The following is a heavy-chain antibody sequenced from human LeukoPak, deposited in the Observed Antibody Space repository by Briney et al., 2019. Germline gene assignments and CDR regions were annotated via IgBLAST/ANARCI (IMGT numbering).Heavy chain of an antibody. CDR1: GFTFSSYE. Sequence: GGSLRLSCAASGFTFSSYEMNWVRQAPGKGLGWVSYISSSGSTIYYADSVKGRFTISRDNAKNSLYLQMNSLRAEDTAVYYCARTHDYGDYVFDYWGQGTLVTVSS. J-gene: IGHJ4*02. CDR3: ARTHDYGDYVFDY. D-gene: IGHD4-17*01. CDR2: ISSSGSTI. V-gene: IGHV3-48*03.